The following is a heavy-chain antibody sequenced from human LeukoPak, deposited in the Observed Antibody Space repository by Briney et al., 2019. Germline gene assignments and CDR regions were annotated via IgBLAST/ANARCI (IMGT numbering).Heavy chain of an antibody. V-gene: IGHV4-59*01. D-gene: IGHD2-21*02. CDR3: ARARAETAARDY. CDR1: GGSISGYY. J-gene: IGHJ4*02. CDR2: IYYSGST. Sequence: SETLPLTCTVSGGSISGYYWSWIRQPPGKGLEWIANIYYSGSTNYNPSLKSRVTMSVDTSKNQFSLKLSSVTAADTAVYYCARARAETAARDYWGQGTLVTVSS.